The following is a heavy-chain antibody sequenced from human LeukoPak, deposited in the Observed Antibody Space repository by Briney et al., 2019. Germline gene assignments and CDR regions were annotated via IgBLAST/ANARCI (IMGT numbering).Heavy chain of an antibody. CDR1: GFTFSAYS. V-gene: IGHV3-7*01. Sequence: PGGSLRLSCAVSGFTFSAYSMNWVRQAPGKGLEWVANIKEDGSEKYYVDSVKGRFTISRDNAKNSLYLQMNSLRAEDTAVYYCARDPSSLRDSFDYWGQGILVTVSS. J-gene: IGHJ4*02. CDR3: ARDPSSLRDSFDY. CDR2: IKEDGSEK.